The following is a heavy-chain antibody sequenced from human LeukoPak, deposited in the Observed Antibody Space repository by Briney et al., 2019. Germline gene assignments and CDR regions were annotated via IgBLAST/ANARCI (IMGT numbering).Heavy chain of an antibody. V-gene: IGHV3-48*04. Sequence: GGSLRLSCAASGFTFSSYGMHWVRQAPGKGLEWVSYISSSSGTIYYADSVKGRFTISRDNAKNSLYLQVNSLRAEDTAVYYCARGGYYFDYWGQGTLVTVSS. D-gene: IGHD3-10*01. CDR2: ISSSSGTI. J-gene: IGHJ4*02. CDR3: ARGGYYFDY. CDR1: GFTFSSYG.